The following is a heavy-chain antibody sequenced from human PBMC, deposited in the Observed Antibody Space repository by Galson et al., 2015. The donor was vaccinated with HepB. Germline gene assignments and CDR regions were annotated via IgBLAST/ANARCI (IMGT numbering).Heavy chain of an antibody. J-gene: IGHJ2*01. CDR2: ISVYNGNT. Sequence: SVKVSRKASGYTFTNYGISWVRQAPGQGLEWMGWISVYNGNTNYVQKFQGRVTMTTDTSTSTAYMELRSLRSDDTAVYYCARDRVYGDYDVYWYFDLWGRGTLVTVSS. CDR1: GYTFTNYG. CDR3: ARDRVYGDYDVYWYFDL. V-gene: IGHV1-18*01. D-gene: IGHD4-17*01.